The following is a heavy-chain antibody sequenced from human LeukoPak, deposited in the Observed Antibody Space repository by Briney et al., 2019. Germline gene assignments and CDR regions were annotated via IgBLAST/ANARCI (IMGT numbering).Heavy chain of an antibody. V-gene: IGHV3-30*18. CDR2: ISSDGSNK. Sequence: PGRSLRLSCAASGLSFNSCGMHWARQAPGKGLEWVAVISSDGSNKYYADSVKGRFTISRDNSKNTLSLQMNSPRTEDTAVFYCAKGSGGSGSFYNHFDCWGQGTLVTVSS. CDR3: AKGSGGSGSFYNHFDC. CDR1: GLSFNSCG. J-gene: IGHJ4*02. D-gene: IGHD3-10*01.